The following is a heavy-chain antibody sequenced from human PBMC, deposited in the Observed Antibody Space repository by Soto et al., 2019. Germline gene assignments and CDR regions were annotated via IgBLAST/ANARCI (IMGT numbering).Heavy chain of an antibody. CDR1: GGSISSGGYY. D-gene: IGHD2-15*01. CDR3: ARCGDSGGSCPQER. J-gene: IGHJ4*02. CDR2: IYYSGST. V-gene: IGHV4-31*03. Sequence: QVQLQESGPGLVKPSQTLSLTCTVSGGSISSGGYYWSWIRQHPGKGLEWIGYIYYSGSTYYNPSLKSRGTXXVXPXXNQCSLKLSSVTAADTAVYYCARCGDSGGSCPQERWGQGTLVTVSS.